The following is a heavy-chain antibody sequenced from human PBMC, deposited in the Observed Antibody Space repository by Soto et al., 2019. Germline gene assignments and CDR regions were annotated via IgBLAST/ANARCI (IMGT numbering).Heavy chain of an antibody. CDR1: GGTFSSYA. J-gene: IGHJ6*02. D-gene: IGHD3-10*01. Sequence: EASVKVSCKASGGTFSSYAISWVRQAPGQGLEWMGGIIPIFGTANYAQKFQGRVTITADESTSTAYMELSSLRSEDTAVYYCARARYYYGSGSPYGPYYYGMDVWGQGTTVTVSS. CDR2: IIPIFGTA. V-gene: IGHV1-69*13. CDR3: ARARYYYGSGSPYGPYYYGMDV.